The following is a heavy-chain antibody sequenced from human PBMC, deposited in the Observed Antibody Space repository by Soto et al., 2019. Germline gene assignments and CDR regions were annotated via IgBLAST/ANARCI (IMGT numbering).Heavy chain of an antibody. CDR3: AKDVFPSSGWYKLDAFDI. D-gene: IGHD6-19*01. V-gene: IGHV3-23*01. J-gene: IGHJ3*02. CDR1: GFTFISYA. Sequence: QPGGSLRLSCAASGFTFISYAMSWVRQAPGKGLEWVSAISGSGGSTYYADSVKGRFTISRDNSKNTLYLQMNSLRAEDTAVYYCAKDVFPSSGWYKLDAFDIWGQGTMVTVSS. CDR2: ISGSGGST.